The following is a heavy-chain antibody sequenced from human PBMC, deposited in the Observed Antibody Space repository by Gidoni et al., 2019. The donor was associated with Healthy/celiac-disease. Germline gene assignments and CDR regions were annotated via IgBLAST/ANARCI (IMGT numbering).Heavy chain of an antibody. CDR1: GGSISSYY. Sequence: QVQLQESGPGLVKPSETLSLTCTVSGGSISSYYWSWIRQPPGTGLEWIGYIYYSGSTNYNPSLKSRVTISVDTSKNQFSLKLSSVTAADTAVYYCARNHGGEDYWGQGTLVTVSS. CDR3: ARNHGGEDY. V-gene: IGHV4-59*01. D-gene: IGHD3-16*01. J-gene: IGHJ4*02. CDR2: IYYSGST.